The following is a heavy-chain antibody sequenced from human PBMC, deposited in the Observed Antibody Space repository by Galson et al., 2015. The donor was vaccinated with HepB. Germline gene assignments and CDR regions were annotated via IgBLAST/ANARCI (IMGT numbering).Heavy chain of an antibody. CDR2: IKEDGSIK. Sequence: ETLSLTCTVSGGSISSSSYCWGWIRQPPGKGLEWVANIKEDGSIKYYVDSVTGRFTISRDNARNLLYLQMNGLRAEDTAVYFCARNRGYETFDYWGQGALVTVSS. CDR1: GGSISSSSYC. V-gene: IGHV3-7*03. CDR3: ARNRGYETFDY. J-gene: IGHJ4*02. D-gene: IGHD5-12*01.